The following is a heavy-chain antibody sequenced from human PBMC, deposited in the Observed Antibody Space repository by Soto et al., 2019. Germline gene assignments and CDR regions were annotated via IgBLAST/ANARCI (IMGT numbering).Heavy chain of an antibody. CDR3: TTDRFSGYYSWDF. J-gene: IGHJ4*02. Sequence: EVQLVESGGGLEKPGGSLRLSCAASGFTFSNAWMIWVRQAPGKGLEWVGLIKSQTDGGTTDYAAPVKGRFTISRDDSRNTVSLQMNSLKTGDTGVYYCTTDRFSGYYSWDFWGQGTLVTVSS. V-gene: IGHV3-15*07. D-gene: IGHD3-22*01. CDR1: GFTFSNAW. CDR2: IKSQTDGGTT.